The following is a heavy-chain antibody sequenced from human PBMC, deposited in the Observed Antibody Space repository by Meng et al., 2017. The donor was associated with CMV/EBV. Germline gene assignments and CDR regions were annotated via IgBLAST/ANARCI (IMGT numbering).Heavy chain of an antibody. D-gene: IGHD5-12*01. J-gene: IGHJ3*02. Sequence: ASVKVSCKGSGYTFTGYYLHWVRQAPGQGLEWMGWINPNTNGTNYAQKFQGRVSMTRDTSISIAYMELSRLRSDDTAVYSCAREAAGYDLNAFEIWGQGTTVTVSS. CDR1: GYTFTGYY. CDR3: AREAAGYDLNAFEI. CDR2: INPNTNGT. V-gene: IGHV1-2*02.